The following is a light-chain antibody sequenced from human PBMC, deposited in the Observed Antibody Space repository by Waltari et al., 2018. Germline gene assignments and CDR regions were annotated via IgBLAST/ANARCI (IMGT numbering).Light chain of an antibody. CDR2: EVS. J-gene: IGKJ5*01. Sequence: DIVMTQTPLSLSVTPGQPASISCKSSQSLLHSDAKTLLYWYLQKAGQPPQLLIYEVSNRVSGVPGRFSGSGSGTDFTLKISRVEAEDVGVYFYMQSIQLPPITFGQGTRLEIK. CDR1: QSLLHSDAKTL. V-gene: IGKV2D-29*01. CDR3: MQSIQLPPIT.